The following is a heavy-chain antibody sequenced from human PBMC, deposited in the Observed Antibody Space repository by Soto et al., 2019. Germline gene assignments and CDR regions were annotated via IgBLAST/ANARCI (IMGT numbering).Heavy chain of an antibody. Sequence: PSETLSLTCTVSGGSISSSSYYWGWIRQPPGKGLEWIGSIYYIGSTYYNPSLKSRVTISVDTSKNHFSLQLSSVTAADTAVYYCARAFYGSIYYFDYWGQGTLVTVSS. CDR2: IYYIGST. D-gene: IGHD3-10*01. V-gene: IGHV4-39*02. J-gene: IGHJ4*02. CDR1: GGSISSSSYY. CDR3: ARAFYGSIYYFDY.